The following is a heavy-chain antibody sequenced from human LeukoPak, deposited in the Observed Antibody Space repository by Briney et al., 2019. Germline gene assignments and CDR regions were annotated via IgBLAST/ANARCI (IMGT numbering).Heavy chain of an antibody. Sequence: PGGSLRLSSAASGFSFSSYEMNWVRQAPGKGLEWVSYIRSSGSTTYYADSVKGRFTISRDNAKDSLYLQMNSLRAEDTAVYYCVRVGNSLNYFDCWGQGTLVTVSS. V-gene: IGHV3-48*03. CDR3: VRVGNSLNYFDC. CDR1: GFSFSSYE. J-gene: IGHJ4*02. D-gene: IGHD3-16*01. CDR2: IRSSGSTT.